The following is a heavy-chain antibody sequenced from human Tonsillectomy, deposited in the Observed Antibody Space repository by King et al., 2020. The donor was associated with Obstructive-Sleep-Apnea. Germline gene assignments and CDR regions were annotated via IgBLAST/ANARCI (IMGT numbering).Heavy chain of an antibody. CDR3: AREGRWLQNFDY. V-gene: IGHV4-59*01. CDR2: IYYSGST. D-gene: IGHD5-24*01. Sequence: QLQESGPGLVKPSETLPLTCTVSGGSISSYYWSWIRQPPGKGLEWIGDIYYSGSTNYNPSLKSRVTISVDTSKNQFSLKLSSVTAADTAVYSCAREGRWLQNFDYWGQGTLVTVSS. J-gene: IGHJ4*02. CDR1: GGSISSYY.